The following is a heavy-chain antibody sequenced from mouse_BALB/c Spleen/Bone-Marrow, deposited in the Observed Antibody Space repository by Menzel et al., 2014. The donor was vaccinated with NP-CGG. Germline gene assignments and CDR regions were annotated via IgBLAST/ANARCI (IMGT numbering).Heavy chain of an antibody. CDR1: GFTFSSYA. D-gene: IGHD2-14*01. J-gene: IGHJ4*01. Sequence: EVKLVESGGGLVKPGGSLKLSCAASGFTFSSYAMSWVRQTPEKRLEWVATISSGGSYTYYPDSVEGRFTISRDNAKNTLYLQMSSLRSEDTAMYYCARRTLYKYDAGAMDYWGQGTSVTVSS. CDR3: ARRTLYKYDAGAMDY. CDR2: ISSGGSYT. V-gene: IGHV5-9-3*01.